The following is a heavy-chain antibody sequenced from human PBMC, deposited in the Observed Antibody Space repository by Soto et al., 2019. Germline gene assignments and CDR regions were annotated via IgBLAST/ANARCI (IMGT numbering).Heavy chain of an antibody. D-gene: IGHD2-21*02. CDR2: IYPGDSDT. J-gene: IGHJ5*02. CDR1: GYSFTSYW. V-gene: IGHV5-51*01. Sequence: GESLKISCKGSGYSFTSYWIGWVRQMPGKGLEWMGIIYPGDSDTRYSPSFQGQVTISADKSISTAYLQWSSLKASDTAMYYCARHVEDGGNSGWFDPWGQGTLVTVSS. CDR3: ARHVEDGGNSGWFDP.